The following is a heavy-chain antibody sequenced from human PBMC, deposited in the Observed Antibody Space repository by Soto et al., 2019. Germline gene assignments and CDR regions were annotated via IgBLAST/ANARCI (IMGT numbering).Heavy chain of an antibody. CDR3: AAYYDFWSGYPYKGDAFDI. D-gene: IGHD3-3*01. CDR2: IYYSGST. V-gene: IGHV4-31*03. CDR1: GGSISSGGYY. J-gene: IGHJ3*02. Sequence: QVQLQESGPGLVKPSQTLSLTCTVSGGSISSGGYYWSWIRQHPGKGLEGIGYIYYSGSTYYNPSRKSRVTIAVDTSKSQFSLKLSSVTAADTAVYYCAAYYDFWSGYPYKGDAFDIWGQGTMVTVSS.